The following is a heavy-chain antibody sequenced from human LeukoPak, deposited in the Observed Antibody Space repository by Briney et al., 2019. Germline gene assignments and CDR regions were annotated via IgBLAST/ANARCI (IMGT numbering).Heavy chain of an antibody. Sequence: GGSLRLSCAASGFTFSSYAMHWVRQAPGKGLEWVAVISYDGSNKYYADSVKGRFTISRDNSKNTLYLQMNSLRAEDTAVCYCARDFPYYYDSSGYSLHYWGQGTLVTVSS. J-gene: IGHJ4*02. CDR2: ISYDGSNK. CDR1: GFTFSSYA. V-gene: IGHV3-30*04. D-gene: IGHD3-22*01. CDR3: ARDFPYYYDSSGYSLHY.